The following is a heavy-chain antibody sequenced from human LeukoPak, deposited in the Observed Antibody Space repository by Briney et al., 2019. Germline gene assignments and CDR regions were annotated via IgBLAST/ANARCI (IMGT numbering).Heavy chain of an antibody. Sequence: ASVKVSCKASGYTFTSYYMHWVRQAPGQGLEWMGIINPSGGSTSYAQKFQGRVTMTRDMSTSTVYMELSSLRSEDTAVYYCAREKFFGSSGYYHALGYWGQGTLVTVSS. D-gene: IGHD3-22*01. CDR2: INPSGGST. CDR3: AREKFFGSSGYYHALGY. V-gene: IGHV1-46*01. CDR1: GYTFTSYY. J-gene: IGHJ4*02.